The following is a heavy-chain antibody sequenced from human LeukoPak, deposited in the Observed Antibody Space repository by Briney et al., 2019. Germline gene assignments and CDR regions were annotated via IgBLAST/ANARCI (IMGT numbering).Heavy chain of an antibody. Sequence: GESLKISCQGSGYSFTTYWIGWVRQMPGKGLEWMGIIYPGDSDTRYSPSFLGQVTISADKSLSTAYLQWSSLKASDTAVYYCARRGYCSGGSCYSAPFDYWGQGILVTVPS. J-gene: IGHJ4*02. CDR2: IYPGDSDT. D-gene: IGHD2-15*01. CDR1: GYSFTTYW. CDR3: ARRGYCSGGSCYSAPFDY. V-gene: IGHV5-51*01.